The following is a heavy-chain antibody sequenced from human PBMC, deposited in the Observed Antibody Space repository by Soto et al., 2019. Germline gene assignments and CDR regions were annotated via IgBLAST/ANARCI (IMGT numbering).Heavy chain of an antibody. D-gene: IGHD3-16*02. CDR1: GGSISSSSYY. CDR3: RGVTFGGVIPNTYYYMDV. CDR2: IYYSGST. Sequence: SETLSLTCTVSGGSISSSSYYWGWIRQPPGKGLEWIGSIYYSGSTYYNPSLKSRVTISVDTSKNQFSLKLSSVTAADTAVYYCRGVTFGGVIPNTYYYMDVWGKGTTVTVSS. V-gene: IGHV4-39*01. J-gene: IGHJ6*03.